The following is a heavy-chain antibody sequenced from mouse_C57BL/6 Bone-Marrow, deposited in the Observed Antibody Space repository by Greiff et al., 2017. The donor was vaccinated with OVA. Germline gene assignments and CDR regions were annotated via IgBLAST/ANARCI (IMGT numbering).Heavy chain of an antibody. D-gene: IGHD2-5*01. J-gene: IGHJ2*01. CDR3: ATGYYSNPFDY. CDR1: GYSITSGYD. Sequence: DVKLQESGPGMVKPSQSLSLTCTVTGYSITSGYDWHWIRHFPGNKLEWMGYISYSGSTNYNPSLKSRISITHDTSNNHFFLKLNSVTTEDTATYYGATGYYSNPFDYWGQGTTLTVSS. CDR2: ISYSGST. V-gene: IGHV3-1*01.